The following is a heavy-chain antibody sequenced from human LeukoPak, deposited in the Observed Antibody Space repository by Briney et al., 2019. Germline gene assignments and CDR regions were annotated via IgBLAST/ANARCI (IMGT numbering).Heavy chain of an antibody. D-gene: IGHD2-15*01. J-gene: IGHJ6*03. Sequence: SETLSLTCTVSGGSISSYYWSWIRQPPGKGLEWIGYIYTSGSTNYNPSLKSRVTISVDTSKNQFSLKLSSVTAADTAVYYWARGGYCSGGSCYSDYYYYYMDVWGQGTTVTVSS. V-gene: IGHV4-4*09. CDR3: ARGGYCSGGSCYSDYYYYYMDV. CDR1: GGSISSYY. CDR2: IYTSGST.